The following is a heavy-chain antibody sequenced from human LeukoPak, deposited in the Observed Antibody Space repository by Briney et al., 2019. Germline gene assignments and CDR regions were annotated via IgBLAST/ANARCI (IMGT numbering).Heavy chain of an antibody. CDR2: FDPEDGET. D-gene: IGHD2-15*01. Sequence: ASVKVSCKVSGYTLTELSMHWVRQAPGKGLEWMGGFDPEDGETIYAQKSQGRVTMTEDTSTDTAYMELSSLRSEDTAVYYCATSVCSGGSCYSSPLAYWGQGTLVTVSS. CDR3: ATSVCSGGSCYSSPLAY. V-gene: IGHV1-24*01. J-gene: IGHJ4*02. CDR1: GYTLTELS.